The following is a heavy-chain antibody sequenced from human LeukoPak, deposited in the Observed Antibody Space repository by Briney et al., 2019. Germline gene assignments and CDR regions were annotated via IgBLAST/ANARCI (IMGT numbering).Heavy chain of an antibody. J-gene: IGHJ4*02. Sequence: GGSLRLSCAASGFIVSSNYMSWVRQAPGKRLEWVSVIYSGGSTYYADSVKGRFTISRDNSKNTLYLQMNSLRAEDTAVYYCARALSTIAAAGLYYFDYWGQGTLVTVSS. V-gene: IGHV3-53*01. CDR3: ARALSTIAAAGLYYFDY. CDR2: IYSGGST. CDR1: GFIVSSNY. D-gene: IGHD6-13*01.